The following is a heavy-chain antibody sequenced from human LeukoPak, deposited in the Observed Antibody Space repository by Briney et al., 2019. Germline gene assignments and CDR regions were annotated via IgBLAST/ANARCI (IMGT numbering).Heavy chain of an antibody. CDR1: GGSFSGYY. D-gene: IGHD3-9*01. CDR2: INHSGST. CDR3: ARRGYDILTGPDLNYYYYYYMDV. Sequence: SETLSLTCAVYGGSFSGYYWSWIRQPPGKGLEWIGEINHSGSTNYNPSLKSRVTISVDTSKNQFSLKLSSVTAADTAVYYCARRGYDILTGPDLNYYYYYYMDVWGKGTTVTVSS. V-gene: IGHV4-34*01. J-gene: IGHJ6*03.